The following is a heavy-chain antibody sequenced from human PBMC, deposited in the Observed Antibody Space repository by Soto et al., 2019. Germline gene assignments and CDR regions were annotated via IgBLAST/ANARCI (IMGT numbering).Heavy chain of an antibody. V-gene: IGHV3-33*01. CDR1: GLIFKHHA. Sequence: QVQLVESGGGVVQPGRSLRLSCAASGLIFKHHAMHWVRQAAGKGLEWVAQIWYDGSHTYYTDSVKGRFTISRDNLKDMVYLQMDSLRAEDTAVYYCARDGQQLAPYVMDVWGQGTTVTVSS. CDR3: ARDGQQLAPYVMDV. D-gene: IGHD1-1*01. CDR2: IWYDGSHT. J-gene: IGHJ6*02.